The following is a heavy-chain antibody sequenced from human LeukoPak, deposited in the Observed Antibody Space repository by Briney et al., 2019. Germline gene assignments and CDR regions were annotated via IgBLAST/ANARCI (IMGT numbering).Heavy chain of an antibody. V-gene: IGHV1-3*01. Sequence: ASVKVSCKASGYTFSGYAIHWVRRAPGQRFEWMGWINAGNGHTKYSQNFQGRVTITRDSSANIVYMDVSSLTSEDTAVYYCARGIWSATRVDYYLDNWGRGTLVTVSS. CDR2: INAGNGHT. D-gene: IGHD5-24*01. CDR3: ARGIWSATRVDYYLDN. CDR1: GYTFSGYA. J-gene: IGHJ4*02.